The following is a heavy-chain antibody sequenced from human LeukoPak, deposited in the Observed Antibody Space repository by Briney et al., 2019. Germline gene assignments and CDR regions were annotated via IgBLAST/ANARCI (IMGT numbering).Heavy chain of an antibody. CDR1: GGSFSGYY. Sequence: SETLSLTCAVYGGSFSGYYWSWIRQPPGKGLEWIGEINHSGSTNYNPSLKSRVTISVDTSKNQFSLKLSSVTAADTAVYYCARGVKVAARALGYWGQGTLVTVSS. CDR3: ARGVKVAARALGY. D-gene: IGHD2-15*01. V-gene: IGHV4-34*01. CDR2: INHSGST. J-gene: IGHJ4*02.